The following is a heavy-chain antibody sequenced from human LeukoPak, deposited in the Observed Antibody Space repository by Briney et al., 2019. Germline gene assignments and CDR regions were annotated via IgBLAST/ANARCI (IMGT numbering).Heavy chain of an antibody. CDR2: TYYRSKWYN. Sequence: SQTLSLTCAISGDSVSSNSAAWNWIRQSPSRGLEWLGRTYYRSKWYNDYAVSVKSRITINPDTSKNQFSLQLNSVTPEDTAVYYCARGVGSGSHGPYYYYYGMDVWGKGTTVTVSS. J-gene: IGHJ6*04. CDR3: ARGVGSGSHGPYYYYYGMDV. D-gene: IGHD3-10*01. CDR1: GDSVSSNSAA. V-gene: IGHV6-1*01.